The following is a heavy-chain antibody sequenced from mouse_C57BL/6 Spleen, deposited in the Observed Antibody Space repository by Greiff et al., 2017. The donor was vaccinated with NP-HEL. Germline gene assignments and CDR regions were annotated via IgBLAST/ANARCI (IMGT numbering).Heavy chain of an antibody. CDR2: INPSNGGT. CDR3: AREWLTTVVYFDY. Sequence: QVQLKESGTELVKPGASVKLSCKASGYTFTSYWMHWVKQRPGQGLEWIGNINPSNGGTNYNEKFKSKATLTVDKSSSTAYMQLSSLTSEDSAVYYCAREWLTTVVYFDYWGQGTTLTVSS. J-gene: IGHJ2*01. CDR1: GYTFTSYW. V-gene: IGHV1-53*01. D-gene: IGHD1-1*01.